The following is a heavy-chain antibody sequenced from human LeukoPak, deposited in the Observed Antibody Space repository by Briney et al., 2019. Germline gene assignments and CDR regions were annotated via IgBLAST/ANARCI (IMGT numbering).Heavy chain of an antibody. V-gene: IGHV3-53*01. J-gene: IGHJ6*04. CDR3: AREIGYYLDSDDSRLRGRLDV. CDR1: GFTINTNY. Sequence: RLSCAASGFTINTNYMNWVRQAPERGLEWLSVIYPGGVTKYAESVKGRFTVSRDIAKNTVYLEMNDLRAEDTALYYCAREIGYYLDSDDSRLRGRLDVWGKGTSVTVSS. CDR2: IYPGGVT. D-gene: IGHD3-22*01.